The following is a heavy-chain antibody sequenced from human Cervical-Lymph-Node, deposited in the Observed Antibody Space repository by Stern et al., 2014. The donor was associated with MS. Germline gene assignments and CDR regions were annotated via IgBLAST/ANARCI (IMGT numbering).Heavy chain of an antibody. CDR3: ARDYEDTSMLFDH. V-gene: IGHV3-30*03. Sequence: VQLEESGGAVVQPGRSLRLSCAASGFTFSSYGMHWVRQAPGTGLEWVTVISYDGNHKYYAASVKGRFTISRDNSKNTLHLQMNSVTPDDTAIYYCARDYEDTSMLFDHWGQGTLVTGSS. J-gene: IGHJ4*02. D-gene: IGHD2-8*01. CDR2: ISYDGNHK. CDR1: GFTFSSYG.